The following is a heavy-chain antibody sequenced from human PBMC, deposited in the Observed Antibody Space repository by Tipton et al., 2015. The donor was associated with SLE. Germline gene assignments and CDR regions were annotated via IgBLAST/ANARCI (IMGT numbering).Heavy chain of an antibody. CDR2: ISGSGGST. CDR1: GFTFSSYA. CDR3: ARGAYDARVPVDAFDI. Sequence: SLRLSCAASGFTFSSYAMSWVRQAPGKGLGWVSAISGSGGSTYYADSVKGRFTISRDISKNTVYLQMDSPTTEDTAVYYCARGAYDARVPVDAFDIWGQGTMVIVSS. V-gene: IGHV3-23*01. J-gene: IGHJ3*02. D-gene: IGHD3-16*01.